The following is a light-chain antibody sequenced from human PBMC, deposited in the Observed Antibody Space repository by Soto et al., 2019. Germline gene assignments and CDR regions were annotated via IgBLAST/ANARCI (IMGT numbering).Light chain of an antibody. V-gene: IGKV1-5*03. CDR2: KAS. CDR1: QRFSNW. CDR3: QQYDRFAT. J-gene: IGKJ1*01. Sequence: DINSSPSQSTLSAEVRSRVTLTRRASQRFSNWLAWYQQKPGKAPKRLIYKASTLYHEVPSRFSGGGSGTEFTLTFSSLQPDDFATYYCQQYDRFATFAQGAKVDI.